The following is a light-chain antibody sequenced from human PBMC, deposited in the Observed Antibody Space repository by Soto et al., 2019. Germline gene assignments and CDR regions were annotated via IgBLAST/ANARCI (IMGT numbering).Light chain of an antibody. J-gene: IGKJ2*01. V-gene: IGKV1-39*01. CDR2: GAS. Sequence: IQMTQSPSSLSASVGDSVTVTCRASQSINIYLNWYKQKPGKAPPLLIYGASSLQSGVPSRFTGGGSRTDLSLTISSLQPEDFATDYWPQSYSRPYTCSQGSNLES. CDR1: QSINIY. CDR3: PQSYSRPYT.